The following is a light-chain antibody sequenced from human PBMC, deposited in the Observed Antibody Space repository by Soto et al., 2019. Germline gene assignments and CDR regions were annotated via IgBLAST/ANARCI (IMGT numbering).Light chain of an antibody. J-gene: IGKJ5*01. V-gene: IGKV1-39*01. Sequence: DIQMTQSPSSLSASVGDRVTITCRAGQIISTSLNWYQQKPGKAPKLLIYAASSLQSGVPSGFSGSGSGTDFTLTISSLQPEDFATYYCQQSYSAPITFAQGTRLEIK. CDR1: QIISTS. CDR3: QQSYSAPIT. CDR2: AAS.